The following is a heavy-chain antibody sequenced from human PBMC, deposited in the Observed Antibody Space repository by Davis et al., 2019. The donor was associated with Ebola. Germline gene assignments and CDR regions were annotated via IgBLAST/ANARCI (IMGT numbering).Heavy chain of an antibody. J-gene: IGHJ6*02. V-gene: IGHV3-23*01. Sequence: PGGSLRLSCAASGFTFSSYAMTWVRQAPGKGLEWVSAISGSGGSTYYADSVKGRFTISRDNSKNTLYLQMNSLRAEDTAVYYCAKGVKYYHYHGMDVWGQGTTVTVSS. CDR1: GFTFSSYA. CDR2: ISGSGGST. CDR3: AKGVKYYHYHGMDV.